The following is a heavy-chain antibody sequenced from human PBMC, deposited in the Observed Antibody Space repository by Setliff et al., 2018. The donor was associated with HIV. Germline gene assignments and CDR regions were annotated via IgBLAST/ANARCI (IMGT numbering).Heavy chain of an antibody. Sequence: PSETLSLTCNVSDVSISSHYWSWIRQPPGKRLEWIGYVYYSGSTNYNPSLKSRVTISIDTSRNQFFLKMNSVTAADTATYYCARGNDNSGWGDYYYYLDVWGRGTTVTVSS. CDR2: VYYSGST. CDR3: ARGNDNSGWGDYYYYLDV. D-gene: IGHD6-19*01. V-gene: IGHV4-59*11. J-gene: IGHJ6*03. CDR1: DVSISSHY.